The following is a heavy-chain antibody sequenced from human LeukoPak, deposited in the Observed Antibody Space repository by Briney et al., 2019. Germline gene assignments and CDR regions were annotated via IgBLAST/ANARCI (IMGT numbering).Heavy chain of an antibody. D-gene: IGHD2-15*01. V-gene: IGHV3-11*04. J-gene: IGHJ5*01. CDR2: ISSSGGIM. CDR1: GFTFSDYD. CDR3: ARERIRAAVTSWFDS. Sequence: KPGGSLRLSCAASGFTFSDYDMSWIRQAPGKGLEWVAKISSSGGIMYYADSLKGRFSISRDNAQKSLYLQMTSLRAEDAALYYCARERIRAAVTSWFDSWGQGTLVTVSS.